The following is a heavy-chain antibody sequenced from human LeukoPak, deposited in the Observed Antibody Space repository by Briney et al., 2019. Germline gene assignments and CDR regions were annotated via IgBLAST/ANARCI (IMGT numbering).Heavy chain of an antibody. CDR2: IQSSGNT. V-gene: IGHV4-59*02. CDR3: ARAKTHDDPFDL. D-gene: IGHD1-1*01. CDR1: GASVRRYY. J-gene: IGHJ3*01. Sequence: SETLSLTCTVSGASVRRYYWSWLRQPPGKGLEWIGYIQSSGNTNNHPSLKTPVVISLDTSKNQFSLNMSSVTAADTAIYFCARAKTHDDPFDLWGPGIPVTVSS.